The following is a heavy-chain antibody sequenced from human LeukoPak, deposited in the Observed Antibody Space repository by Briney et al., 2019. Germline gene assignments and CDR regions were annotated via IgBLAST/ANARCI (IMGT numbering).Heavy chain of an antibody. CDR1: GGSISSYY. J-gene: IGHJ3*02. CDR2: IYYSGST. V-gene: IGHV4-59*01. CDR3: ARGAPWGYDFWSGYTNAFDI. D-gene: IGHD3-3*01. Sequence: PSETLSLTWTVSGGSISSYYWSWIRQPPGKGLEWIGYIYYSGSTNYNPSLKSRVTISVDTSKNQFSLKLSSVTAADTAVYYCARGAPWGYDFWSGYTNAFDIWGQGTMVTVSS.